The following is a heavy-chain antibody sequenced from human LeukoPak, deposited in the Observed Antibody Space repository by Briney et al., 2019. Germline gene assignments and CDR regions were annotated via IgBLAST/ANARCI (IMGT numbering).Heavy chain of an antibody. CDR1: EFSVGSNY. J-gene: IGHJ6*03. CDR2: IYSGGST. CDR3: ARTTEGGYTYDYFYYYYMDV. D-gene: IGHD5-18*01. V-gene: IGHV3-66*01. Sequence: PGGSLRLSCAASEFSVGSNYMTWVRQAPGKGLEWVSLIYSGGSTYYADSVKGRFTISRDNSKNTLYLQMNSLRAEDTAVYYCARTTEGGYTYDYFYYYYMDVWGKGTTVTISS.